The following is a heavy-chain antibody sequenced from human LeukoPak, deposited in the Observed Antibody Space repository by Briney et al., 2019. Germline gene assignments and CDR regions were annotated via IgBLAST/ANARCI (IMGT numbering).Heavy chain of an antibody. D-gene: IGHD3-9*01. CDR3: ARAGRYDILTGYPVGAFDI. J-gene: IGHJ3*02. CDR2: IYYSGST. Sequence: SETLPLTCTVPGGSISSYYWSWIRQPPGKGLEWIGYIYYSGSTNYNPSLKSRVTISVDTSKNQFSLKLSSVTAADTAVYYCARAGRYDILTGYPVGAFDIWGQGTMVTVSS. V-gene: IGHV4-59*01. CDR1: GGSISSYY.